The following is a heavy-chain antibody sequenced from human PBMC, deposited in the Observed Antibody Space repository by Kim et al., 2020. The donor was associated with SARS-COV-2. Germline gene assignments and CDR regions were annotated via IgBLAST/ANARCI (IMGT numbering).Heavy chain of an antibody. CDR2: TYYRSKWYN. CDR1: GDSVSSNSAA. Sequence: SQTLSLTCAISGDSVSSNSAAWNWIRQSPSRGLEWLGRTYYRSKWYNDYAVSVKSRITINPDTSKNQFSLQLNSVTPEDTAVYYCARGKAAAGTTYHPYYFDYWGQGTLVTVSS. CDR3: ARGKAAAGTTYHPYYFDY. V-gene: IGHV6-1*01. J-gene: IGHJ4*02. D-gene: IGHD6-13*01.